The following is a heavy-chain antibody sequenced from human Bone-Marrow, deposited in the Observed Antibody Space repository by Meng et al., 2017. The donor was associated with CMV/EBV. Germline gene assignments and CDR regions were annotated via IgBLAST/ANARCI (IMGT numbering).Heavy chain of an antibody. CDR2: IYYSGST. D-gene: IGHD1-26*01. V-gene: IGHV4-59*01. CDR3: ARSPSGSAGGYFDY. CDR1: GGSISSYY. Sequence: SETLSLTCTVSGGSISSYYWSWIRQPPGKGLGWIGYIYYSGSTNYNPSLKSRVTISVDTSKNQFSLKLSSVTAADTAVYYCARSPSGSAGGYFDYWGQGTLVTVSS. J-gene: IGHJ4*02.